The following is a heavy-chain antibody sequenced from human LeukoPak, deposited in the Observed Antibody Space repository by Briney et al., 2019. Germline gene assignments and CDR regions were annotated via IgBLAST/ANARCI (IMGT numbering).Heavy chain of an antibody. CDR3: ARAEWELLPFDY. CDR1: GFTFGDYA. Sequence: GGSLRLSCTASGFTFGDYAMSWFRQAPGKGLEWVANIKQDGSEKYYVDSVKGRFTISRDNAKNSLYLQMNSLRAEDTAVYYCARAEWELLPFDYWGQGTLVTVSS. CDR2: IKQDGSEK. J-gene: IGHJ4*02. V-gene: IGHV3-7*01. D-gene: IGHD1-26*01.